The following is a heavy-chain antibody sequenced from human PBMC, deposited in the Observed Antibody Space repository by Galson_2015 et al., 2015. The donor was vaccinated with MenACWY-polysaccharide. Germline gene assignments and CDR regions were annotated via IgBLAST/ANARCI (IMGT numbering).Heavy chain of an antibody. CDR3: VRGGAAASLLFEP. V-gene: IGHV6-1*01. CDR1: GDSVSSNTAA. J-gene: IGHJ5*02. Sequence: CAISGDSVSSNTAAWNWIRQSPSRGLEWLGRAYYRSNWSSDYALSVRGRITINADTSKNQFSLQLNSVTPEDTAVYYCVRGGAAASLLFEPWGQGTLVTVSS. D-gene: IGHD2-15*01. CDR2: AYYRSNWSS.